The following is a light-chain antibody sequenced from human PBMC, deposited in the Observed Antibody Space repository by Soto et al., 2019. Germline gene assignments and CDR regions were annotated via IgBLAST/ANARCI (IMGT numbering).Light chain of an antibody. CDR3: AAWDDSLSAWV. CDR2: RNN. V-gene: IGLV1-47*01. Sequence: QPVLTQPPSASGTPEQRVTISCSGSSSNIGSNYVYWYQQLPGTAPKLLIYRNNQRPSGVPDRFSGSKSGTSASLAISGLRSEDEADYYCAAWDDSLSAWVFGGGTKVTVL. J-gene: IGLJ3*02. CDR1: SSNIGSNY.